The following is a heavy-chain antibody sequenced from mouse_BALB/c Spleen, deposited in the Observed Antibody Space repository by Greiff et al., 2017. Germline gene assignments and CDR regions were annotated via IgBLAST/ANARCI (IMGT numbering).Heavy chain of an antibody. CDR1: GFAFSDYY. Sequence: DVQLVESGGGLVKPGGSLKLSCAASGFAFSDYYMYWVRQTPEKRLEWVATISDGGSYTYYPDSVKGRFTISRDNAKNNLYLQMSSLKSEDTAMYYCARGGDYDIDAMDYWGQGTSVTVSS. V-gene: IGHV5-4*02. CDR3: ARGGDYDIDAMDY. J-gene: IGHJ4*01. CDR2: ISDGGSYT. D-gene: IGHD2-4*01.